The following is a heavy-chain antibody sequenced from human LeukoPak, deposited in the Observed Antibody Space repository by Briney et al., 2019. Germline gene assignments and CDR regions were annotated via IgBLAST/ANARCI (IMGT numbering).Heavy chain of an antibody. CDR3: ARWGGSYSEDAFDI. J-gene: IGHJ3*02. D-gene: IGHD1-26*01. V-gene: IGHV4-4*07. CDR2: IYTSGST. CDR1: GGSISSYY. Sequence: SETLSLTCTVSGGSISSYYWSWIRQPAGKGLEWIGRIYTSGSTNYNPSLKSRVTMSVDTSKNQFSLKLSSVTAADTAVYYCARWGGSYSEDAFDIWGQGTMVTVSS.